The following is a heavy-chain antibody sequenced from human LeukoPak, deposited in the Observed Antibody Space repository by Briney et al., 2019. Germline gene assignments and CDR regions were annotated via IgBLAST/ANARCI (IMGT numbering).Heavy chain of an antibody. D-gene: IGHD6-19*01. CDR3: ARAGIAVAADFDY. CDR2: IKQDGSEK. CDR1: GFTFSSYW. V-gene: IGHV3-7*01. Sequence: QAGGSLRLSCAASGFTFSSYWMSWVRQAPGKGLEWVANIKQDGSEKYYVDSVKGRFTISRDNAKNSLYLQMNSLRAEDTAVYYCARAGIAVAADFDYWGQGTLVTVPS. J-gene: IGHJ4*02.